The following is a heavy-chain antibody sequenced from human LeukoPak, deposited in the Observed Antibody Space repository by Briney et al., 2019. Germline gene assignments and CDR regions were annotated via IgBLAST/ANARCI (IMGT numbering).Heavy chain of an antibody. V-gene: IGHV4-34*01. CDR3: ARARRIHCGGDCYRYPPTDWFDP. CDR1: GGSFSGYY. J-gene: IGHJ5*02. Sequence: PPETLSLTCAVYGGSFSGYYWSWIRQPPGKGLEWIGEINHSGSTNYNPSLKSRVTISVDTSKNQFSLKLSSVTAADTAVYYCARARRIHCGGDCYRYPPTDWFDPWGQGTLVTVSS. CDR2: INHSGST. D-gene: IGHD2-21*02.